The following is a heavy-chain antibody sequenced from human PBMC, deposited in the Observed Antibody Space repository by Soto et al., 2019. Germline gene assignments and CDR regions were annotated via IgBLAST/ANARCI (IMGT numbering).Heavy chain of an antibody. CDR3: ARLGGWLQRDY. J-gene: IGHJ4*02. CDR2: INHSGST. Sequence: QVQLQQWGAGLLKPSETLSLTCAVYGGSFSGYYWSWIRQPPGKGLEWIGEINHSGSTNYNPSLKRRVTLSVDTSKNQFSLKLSSVTAADTAVYYCARLGGWLQRDYWGQGTLVTVSS. D-gene: IGHD5-12*01. V-gene: IGHV4-34*01. CDR1: GGSFSGYY.